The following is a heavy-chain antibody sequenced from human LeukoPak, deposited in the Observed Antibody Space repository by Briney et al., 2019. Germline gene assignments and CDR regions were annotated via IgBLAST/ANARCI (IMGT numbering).Heavy chain of an antibody. CDR1: GFTFSSYV. D-gene: IGHD6-19*01. CDR2: ISASGGST. V-gene: IGHV3-23*01. J-gene: IGHJ4*02. Sequence: GGSLRLSCAASGFTFSSYVMSWVRQAPGKGLELVSAISASGGSTFYADSVKGRFTISRDNSKNTLYLQMNSLRAEDTAVYYCASSSSGWYKFDYWGQGTLVTVSS. CDR3: ASSSSGWYKFDY.